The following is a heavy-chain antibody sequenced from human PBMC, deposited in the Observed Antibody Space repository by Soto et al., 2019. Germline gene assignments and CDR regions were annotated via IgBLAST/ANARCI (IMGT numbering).Heavy chain of an antibody. CDR1: GGSISSYY. CDR2: IYYSGST. J-gene: IGHJ4*02. V-gene: IGHV4-59*01. D-gene: IGHD3-22*01. CDR3: ARVGRIISRYYYDSSGSLDY. Sequence: QVQLQESGPGLVKPSETLSLTCTVSGGSISSYYWSWIRQPPGKGLEWIGYIYYSGSTNYNPSLKSRVTISVDTSKNQFSLKLSSVTAADTAVYYCARVGRIISRYYYDSSGSLDYWGQGTLVTVSS.